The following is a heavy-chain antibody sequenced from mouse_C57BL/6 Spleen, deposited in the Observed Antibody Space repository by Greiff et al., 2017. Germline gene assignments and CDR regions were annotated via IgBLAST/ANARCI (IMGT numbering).Heavy chain of an antibody. CDR1: GFSLTSYG. CDR3: SKRDCYYGSSFFAY. D-gene: IGHD1-1*01. J-gene: IGHJ3*01. CDR2: IWGGGST. V-gene: IGHV2-9*01. Sequence: VKLVESGPGLVAPSQSLSITCTVSGFSLTSYGVDWVRQPPGQGLEWLGVIWGGGSTNYNSALMSRLSISTDNSKSQVVLKMNSLQTDDTAMYYCSKRDCYYGSSFFAYWGQGTLVTVSA.